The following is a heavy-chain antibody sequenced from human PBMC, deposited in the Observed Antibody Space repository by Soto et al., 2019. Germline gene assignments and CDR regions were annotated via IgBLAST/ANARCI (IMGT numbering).Heavy chain of an antibody. Sequence: QVQLVESGGGVVQPGRSLRLSCAASGFTFSSYAMHWVRQAPGKGLAWVAVISYDGSNKYYADPVKGRFTISRDNSKNTLFLQMNRLRAEDTAVYYCARVGRLHYFDSWGQGTLVTVSS. J-gene: IGHJ4*02. CDR3: ARVGRLHYFDS. CDR1: GFTFSSYA. V-gene: IGHV3-30-3*01. CDR2: ISYDGSNK. D-gene: IGHD4-17*01.